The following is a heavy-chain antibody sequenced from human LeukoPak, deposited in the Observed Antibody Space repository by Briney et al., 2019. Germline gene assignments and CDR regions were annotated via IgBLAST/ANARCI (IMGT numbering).Heavy chain of an antibody. Sequence: ETLSLTCTVSGGSISTSNYYWGWIRQPPGKGLEWIGNIFYSGSTYYSPSLKSRVTISVDTSKNQFSLKLSSVTAADTAVYYCARRGGSYGYFDYWGQGTLVTVSS. D-gene: IGHD1-26*01. CDR1: GGSISTSNYY. V-gene: IGHV4-39*07. CDR3: ARRGGSYGYFDY. CDR2: IFYSGST. J-gene: IGHJ4*02.